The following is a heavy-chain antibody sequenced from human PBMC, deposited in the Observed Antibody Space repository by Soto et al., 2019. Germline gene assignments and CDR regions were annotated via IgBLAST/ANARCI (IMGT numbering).Heavy chain of an antibody. Sequence: GGSLRLSCAASGFTFSAYAFHWVRQAPGKGLEWLSVISYDGRETHYADSVEGRFIISRDSSKKTAYLQMNSLRGDDTAVYFCATDPVTVTGSFIDSWGQGTLVTVSS. D-gene: IGHD3-9*01. CDR3: ATDPVTVTGSFIDS. V-gene: IGHV3-30-3*01. CDR1: GFTFSAYA. J-gene: IGHJ4*02. CDR2: ISYDGRET.